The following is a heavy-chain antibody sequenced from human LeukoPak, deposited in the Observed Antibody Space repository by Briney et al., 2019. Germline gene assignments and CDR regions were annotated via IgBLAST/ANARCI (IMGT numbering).Heavy chain of an antibody. CDR1: GGTFSSYA. CDR3: ARGKQWLVREVVFDY. CDR2: IIPIFGTA. Sequence: EASVKVSCKASGGTFSSYAISWVRQAPGQGLEWMGGIIPIFGTANYAQKFQGRVTITTDESTSTAYMELSSLRSEDTAVYYCARGKQWLVREVVFDYWGQGTLVTVSS. J-gene: IGHJ4*02. V-gene: IGHV1-69*05. D-gene: IGHD6-19*01.